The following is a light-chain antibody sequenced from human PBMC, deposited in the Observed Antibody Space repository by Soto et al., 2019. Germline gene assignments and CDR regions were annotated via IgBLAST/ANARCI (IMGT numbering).Light chain of an antibody. Sequence: DIQMAQSPSSLSASVGDRVTITCRASQGISTYLNWYQQKPGKAPKLLIYAASTLESGVSSRFSGRGSGTEFTLTINSLQPEDFATYYCQQYKSYLRTFGQGTKVDIK. J-gene: IGKJ1*01. CDR2: AAS. CDR1: QGISTY. V-gene: IGKV1-17*01. CDR3: QQYKSYLRT.